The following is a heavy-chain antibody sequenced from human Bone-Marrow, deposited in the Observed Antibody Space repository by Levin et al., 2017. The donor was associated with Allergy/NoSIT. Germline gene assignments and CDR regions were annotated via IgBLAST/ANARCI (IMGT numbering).Heavy chain of an antibody. V-gene: IGHV3-49*03. CDR3: TRGLGAVAGTHDTEAQNFDY. D-gene: IGHD6-19*01. J-gene: IGHJ4*02. CDR1: GFTFGDYA. Sequence: GGSLRLSCTASGFTFGDYAMSWFRQAPGKGLEWVGFIRSKAYGGTTEYAASVKGRFTISRDDSKSIAYLQMNSLKTEDTAVYYCTRGLGAVAGTHDTEAQNFDYWGQGTLVTVSS. CDR2: IRSKAYGGTT.